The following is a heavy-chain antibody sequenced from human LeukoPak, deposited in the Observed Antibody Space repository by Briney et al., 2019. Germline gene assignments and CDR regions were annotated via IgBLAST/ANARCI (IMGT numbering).Heavy chain of an antibody. V-gene: IGHV4-61*02. CDR3: ARSYGWFDP. D-gene: IGHD3-10*01. J-gene: IGHJ5*02. Sequence: SQTLSLTCTVSGGSLNSGNYYWSWIWQPAGKGLEWIGRIYTSGSTNYNPSLKSRVTISVDTSKNQFSLKLSSVTAADTAVYYCARSYGWFDPWGQGTLVTVSS. CDR2: IYTSGST. CDR1: GGSLNSGNYY.